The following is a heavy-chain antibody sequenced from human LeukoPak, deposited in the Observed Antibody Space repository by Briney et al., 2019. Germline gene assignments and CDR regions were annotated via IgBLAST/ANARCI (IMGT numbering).Heavy chain of an antibody. D-gene: IGHD6-19*01. J-gene: IGHJ4*01. CDR1: GFTLSNSG. CDR2: LSGSGITT. CDR3: AKGIYSSGWSYFDY. V-gene: IGHV3-23*01. Sequence: GGSLRLSCAASGFTLSNSGMSWVRQAPGKGLEWVSTLSGSGITTYYADSVKGRFTISRDNSKNTLYLQMNSLRAEDTAVYYCAKGIYSSGWSYFDYWGHGTLVTVSS.